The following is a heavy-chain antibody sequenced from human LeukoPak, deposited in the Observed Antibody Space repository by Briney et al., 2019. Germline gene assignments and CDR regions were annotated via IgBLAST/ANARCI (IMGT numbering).Heavy chain of an antibody. CDR3: ARSIVGANDAFDI. CDR1: GFTFSSYS. Sequence: GGSLRLSCAASGFTFSSYSMNWVRQAPGKGLEWVSYISSSSSTIYYADSVKGRFTISRDNAKNSLYLQMNSLRAGDTAVYYCARSIVGANDAFDIWGQGTMVTVSS. D-gene: IGHD1-26*01. CDR2: ISSSSSTI. J-gene: IGHJ3*02. V-gene: IGHV3-48*04.